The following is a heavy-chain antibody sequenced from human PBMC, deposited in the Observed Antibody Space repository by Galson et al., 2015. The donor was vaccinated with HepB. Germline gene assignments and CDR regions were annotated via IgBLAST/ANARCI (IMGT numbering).Heavy chain of an antibody. J-gene: IGHJ4*02. D-gene: IGHD3-10*01. CDR2: ISGSGGST. V-gene: IGHV3-23*01. CDR1: GFTFSSYA. Sequence: SLRLSCAASGFTFSSYAMSWVRQAPGKGLEWVSAISGSGGSTYYADSVKGRFTISRDNSKNTLYLQMNSLRAEDTAVYYCAKDLGVRGVIPDYWGQGTLVTVSS. CDR3: AKDLGVRGVIPDY.